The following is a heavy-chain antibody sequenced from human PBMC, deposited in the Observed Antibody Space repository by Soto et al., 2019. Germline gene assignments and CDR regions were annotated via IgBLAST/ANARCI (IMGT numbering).Heavy chain of an antibody. V-gene: IGHV4-34*01. CDR2: INHSGST. CDR3: ARGRYNWNY. CDR1: GGSFSGYY. J-gene: IGHJ4*02. Sequence: SETLSLTCAAYGGSFSGYYWSWIRQPPGKGLEWIGEINHSGSTNYNPSLKSRVTISVDTSKNQFSLKLSSVTAADTAVYYCARGRYNWNYWGQGTLVTVSS. D-gene: IGHD1-20*01.